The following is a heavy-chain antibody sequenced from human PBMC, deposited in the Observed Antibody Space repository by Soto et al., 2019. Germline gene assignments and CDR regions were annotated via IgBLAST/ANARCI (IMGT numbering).Heavy chain of an antibody. Sequence: QVQLVESGGGVVQPGRSLRLSCAASGFTFSTYGMHWVRQALGKGLEWVAAISYDGSKKYYADSVKGRFTISRDNSENTLYLQLNTVRAEDTAMYYCTVLGGGAQDNYWGQGTLVTVSS. CDR3: TVLGGGAQDNY. J-gene: IGHJ4*02. V-gene: IGHV3-30*03. D-gene: IGHD1-26*01. CDR2: ISYDGSKK. CDR1: GFTFSTYG.